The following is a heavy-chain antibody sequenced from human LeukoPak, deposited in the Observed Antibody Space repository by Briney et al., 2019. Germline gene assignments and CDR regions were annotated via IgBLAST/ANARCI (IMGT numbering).Heavy chain of an antibody. J-gene: IGHJ3*02. CDR3: ASPIMTTVTTSSNAFDI. CDR1: GGSISSSNYY. V-gene: IGHV4-39*01. Sequence: SETLSLTCTVSGGSISSSNYYWGWIRQPPGKGLEWIGAIFHSGSTYYSPSLKSRVIISVDTSKNQFSLTLSSVTAADAAVYYCASPIMTTVTTSSNAFDIWGQGTMVTVSS. CDR2: IFHSGST. D-gene: IGHD4-17*01.